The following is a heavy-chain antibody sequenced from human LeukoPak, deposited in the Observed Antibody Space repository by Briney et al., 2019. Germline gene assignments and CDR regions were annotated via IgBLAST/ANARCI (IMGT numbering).Heavy chain of an antibody. D-gene: IGHD3-3*01. CDR1: GFTFSDHY. V-gene: IGHV3-11*01. CDR3: ARELEGHDAFDI. CDR2: ISSSGSTI. Sequence: PGGSLRLSCAASGFTFSDHYMSWIRQAPGKGLEWVSYISSSGSTIYHSDSVKGRFTISRDTAKNSLYLQMNSLRAEDTAVYYCARELEGHDAFDIWGQGTMVTVSS. J-gene: IGHJ3*02.